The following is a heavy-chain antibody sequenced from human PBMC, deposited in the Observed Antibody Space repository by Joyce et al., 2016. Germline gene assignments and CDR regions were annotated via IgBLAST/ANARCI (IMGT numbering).Heavy chain of an antibody. J-gene: IGHJ3*02. CDR2: DYTSGTT. CDR1: GGSINIGSYY. D-gene: IGHD2-2*01. Sequence: QVQLQQSGPGLVKPSQTVSLTCTVSGGSINIGSYYWSWIRQPAGKGLDWLGRDYTSGTTEYNPAYRSRVTISLDTSKNQFSLKLTSVTAADTAVYYCARYCSSTTCSFRAFDIWGQGTMVSVSS. V-gene: IGHV4-61*02. CDR3: ARYCSSTTCSFRAFDI.